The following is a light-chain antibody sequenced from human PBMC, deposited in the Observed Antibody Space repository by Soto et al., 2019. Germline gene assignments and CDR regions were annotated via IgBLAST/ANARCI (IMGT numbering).Light chain of an antibody. CDR2: DAS. J-gene: IGKJ4*01. CDR3: QQRSNWPPL. Sequence: EIVLTQSPATLSLSPGERATLSCRASQSVSSYLAWYQQKPGQAPRLLIYDASNRATGIPARFSGSGSGTDFTLNISSLEPEDFAVYYWQQRSNWPPLFGGGTQVEI. CDR1: QSVSSY. V-gene: IGKV3-11*01.